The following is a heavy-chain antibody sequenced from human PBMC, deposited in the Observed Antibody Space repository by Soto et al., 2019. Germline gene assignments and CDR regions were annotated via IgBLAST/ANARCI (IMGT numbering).Heavy chain of an antibody. J-gene: IGHJ6*02. Sequence: GASVKVSCKASGYTFTSYYMHWVRQAPGQGLEWMGIINPSGGSTSYAQKFQGRVTMTRDTSTSTAYMELSSLRSEDTAVYYCARVGSGSQGYYYGMDVWGQGTTVTVSS. CDR3: ARVGSGSQGYYYGMDV. CDR1: GYTFTSYY. CDR2: INPSGGST. V-gene: IGHV1-46*01. D-gene: IGHD1-26*01.